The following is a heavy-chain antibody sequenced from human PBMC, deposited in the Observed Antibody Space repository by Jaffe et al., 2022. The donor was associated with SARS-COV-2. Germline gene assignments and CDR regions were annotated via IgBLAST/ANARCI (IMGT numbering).Heavy chain of an antibody. V-gene: IGHV4-39*01. CDR2: VYYSGRT. Sequence: QLQLQESGPGLVKPSETLSLTCSVSGGSISTTNYYWGWIRQPPGKGAGKGLEWIGSVYYSGRTHYNPSLESRVTISVDTSKKHFSLNVSSVTATDTGVYYCARHGASGTVFDYWGQGTLVTVSS. CDR1: GGSISTTNYY. CDR3: ARHGASGTVFDY. D-gene: IGHD1-26*01. J-gene: IGHJ4*02.